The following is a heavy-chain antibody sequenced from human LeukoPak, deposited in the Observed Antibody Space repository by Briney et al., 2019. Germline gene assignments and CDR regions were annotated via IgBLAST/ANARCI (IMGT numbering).Heavy chain of an antibody. CDR3: ARGREDIVVVVAATLYGMDV. D-gene: IGHD2-15*01. J-gene: IGHJ6*02. CDR1: GGSFSVYY. Sequence: SETLSLTCAVYGGSFSVYYWSWIRQPPGKGLEWIGEINHSGSTNYNPSLKSRVTISVDTSKNQFSLKLSSVTAADTAVYYCARGREDIVVVVAATLYGMDVWGQGTTVTASS. CDR2: INHSGST. V-gene: IGHV4-34*01.